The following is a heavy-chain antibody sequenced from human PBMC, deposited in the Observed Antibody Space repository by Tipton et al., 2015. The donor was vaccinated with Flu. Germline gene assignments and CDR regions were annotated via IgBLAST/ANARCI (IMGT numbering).Heavy chain of an antibody. CDR2: IYYGGNT. Sequence: TLSLTCTVSGGPISSGDYFWTWIRQPPGKGLEWIGYIYYGGNTYYSPSLKSRLTISIDMSKNQFSLKLSSVTAADTAVYYCARLNDDILTGYYKVVDYWGQGTLVTVSS. V-gene: IGHV4-30-4*01. J-gene: IGHJ4*02. CDR1: GGPISSGDYF. D-gene: IGHD3-9*01. CDR3: ARLNDDILTGYYKVVDY.